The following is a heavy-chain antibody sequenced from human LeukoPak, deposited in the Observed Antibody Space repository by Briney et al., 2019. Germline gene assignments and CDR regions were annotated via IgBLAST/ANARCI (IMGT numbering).Heavy chain of an antibody. J-gene: IGHJ6*03. CDR2: ISGSGGST. CDR3: AKLVGATTFDYYYYYMDV. Sequence: GGSLRLSCAVSGFTFDEYGMSWVRQVPGKGLEWVSAISGSGGSTYYADSVKGRFTISRDNSKNTLYLQMNSLRAEDTAVYYCAKLVGATTFDYYYYYMDVWGKGTTVTVSS. D-gene: IGHD1-26*01. CDR1: GFTFDEYG. V-gene: IGHV3-23*01.